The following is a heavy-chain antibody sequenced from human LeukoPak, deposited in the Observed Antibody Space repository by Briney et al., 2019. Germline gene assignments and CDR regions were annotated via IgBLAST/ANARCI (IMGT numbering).Heavy chain of an antibody. D-gene: IGHD2-2*01. CDR1: GGSISNFY. V-gene: IGHV4-59*01. Sequence: SETLSLTCSVSGGSISNFYWSWIRQSPGKGPEWFGYIYNSGSTNYNPSLKSRVTISLDTSKKQFSLKLTSVTAADTAIYYCATEYCASSSCRFDSWGQGTLVTVSS. J-gene: IGHJ4*02. CDR2: IYNSGST. CDR3: ATEYCASSSCRFDS.